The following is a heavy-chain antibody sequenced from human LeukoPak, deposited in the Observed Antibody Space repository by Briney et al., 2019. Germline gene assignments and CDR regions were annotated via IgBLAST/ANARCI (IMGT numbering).Heavy chain of an antibody. V-gene: IGHV3-15*01. J-gene: IGHJ4*02. CDR3: TTDLGVQGDGSD. CDR1: GFTFSNAW. Sequence: GGSLRLSCAASGFTFSNAWMSWVRQAPGKGLEWVGRIKSKTDGGTTDYAAPVKGRFTISRDDSKNTLYLQMNSLKTEDTAVYYCTTDLGVQGDGSDWGQGTLVTVSS. D-gene: IGHD3-22*01. CDR2: IKSKTDGGTT.